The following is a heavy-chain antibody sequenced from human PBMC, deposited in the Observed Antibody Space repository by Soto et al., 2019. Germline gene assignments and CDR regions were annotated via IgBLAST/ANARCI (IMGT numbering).Heavy chain of an antibody. Sequence: PGESLKISSKGSGYSFTSYWVGWVRQMHGKGLEWMGIIYPGDSDTRYSPSFQGQVTILADKSISTAYLQWSSLKASDTAMYYCARAIGYCSGGSCYPPEYYYYGMDVCGERTTVTVSS. CDR3: ARAIGYCSGGSCYPPEYYYYGMDV. D-gene: IGHD2-15*01. V-gene: IGHV5-51*01. CDR2: IYPGDSDT. J-gene: IGHJ6*02. CDR1: GYSFTSYW.